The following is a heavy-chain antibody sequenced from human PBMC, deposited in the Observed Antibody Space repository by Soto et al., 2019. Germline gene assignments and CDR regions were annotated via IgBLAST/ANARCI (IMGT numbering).Heavy chain of an antibody. V-gene: IGHV4-39*01. CDR1: GGSISSRSYY. Sequence: QLQLQESGPGLVKSSETLSLTCTVSGGSISSRSYYWGWIRQPPGKGLEWIGTIYYSGSTFYNPSLNSLVTISVDTPKNQFSLKLSSMTAADTAVYYCANIYVGELSSDYGYNMDVRGKGTKVTVAS. J-gene: IGHJ6*03. CDR3: ANIYVGELSSDYGYNMDV. CDR2: IYYSGST. D-gene: IGHD3-16*02.